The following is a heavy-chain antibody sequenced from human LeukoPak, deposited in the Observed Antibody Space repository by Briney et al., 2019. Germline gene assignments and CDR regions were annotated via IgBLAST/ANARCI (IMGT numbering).Heavy chain of an antibody. J-gene: IGHJ4*02. CDR3: AKGPDSSSSFDY. D-gene: IGHD6-6*01. CDR1: GFTFSSYA. V-gene: IGHV3-23*01. CDR2: ISGSGDII. Sequence: GGSLRLSCAASGFTFSSYAMTWVRQVPGKGLEWVSSISGSGDIIYYADSVKGRFTISRDNSKSTLYLQMNSLRAEDTAVYYCAKGPDSSSSFDYWGQGTLVTVSS.